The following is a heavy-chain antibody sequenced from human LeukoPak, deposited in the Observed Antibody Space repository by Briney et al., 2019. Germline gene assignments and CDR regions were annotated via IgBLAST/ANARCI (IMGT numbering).Heavy chain of an antibody. CDR3: ARLAGPRPGTYYFVL. V-gene: IGHV3-21*01. CDR1: GFTYSDYA. Sequence: GGSLRLSCAVSGFTYSDYAMEWVRQTQGKGLEWVSSITPNTDNIYYTPSVEGRFTIFKDNAKHSLYLQMNNLGADDTAVYYCARLAGPRPGTYYFVLWGQGVQLTVPS. CDR2: ITPNTDNI. D-gene: IGHD6-19*01. J-gene: IGHJ4*02.